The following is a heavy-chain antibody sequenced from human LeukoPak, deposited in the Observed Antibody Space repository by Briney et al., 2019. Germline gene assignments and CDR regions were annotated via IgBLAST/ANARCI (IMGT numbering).Heavy chain of an antibody. V-gene: IGHV3-23*01. CDR3: ANPPPIAATGRVAY. CDR1: GLTFSGNA. CDR2: ISSSGDYT. J-gene: IGHJ4*02. D-gene: IGHD6-13*01. Sequence: GGSLRLSCEATGLTFSGNAMSWVRQAPGKGLEWVSTISSSGDYTYYADSVKGRFTISRDNSKNALYLQMNSLRAEDTAVYYCANPPPIAATGRVAYWGQGTLVTVSS.